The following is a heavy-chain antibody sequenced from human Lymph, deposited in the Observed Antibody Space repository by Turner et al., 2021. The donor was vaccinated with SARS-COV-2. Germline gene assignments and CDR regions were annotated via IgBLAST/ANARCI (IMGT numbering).Heavy chain of an antibody. CDR1: GGSLHSNY. CDR3: TRGTVNNWVDP. J-gene: IGHJ5*02. D-gene: IGHD2-21*02. CDR2: IYYRGSN. Sequence: QVQRQQSAPTLVKPFETRSLTCTVSGGSLHSNYWRLIRQPPGKRLEWIGYIYYRGSNNYNPYLKGRVTISVDTSKDQFSLNLTCVTAADTAIYYCTRGTVNNWVDPWGQGILVTVSS. V-gene: IGHV4-59*01.